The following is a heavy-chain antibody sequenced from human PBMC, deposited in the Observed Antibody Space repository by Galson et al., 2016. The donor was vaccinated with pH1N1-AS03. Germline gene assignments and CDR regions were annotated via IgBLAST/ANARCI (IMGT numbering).Heavy chain of an antibody. CDR1: GFRLTSIA. CDR3: AKDRVYDDSQWVFDY. J-gene: IGHJ4*02. Sequence: SLRLSCAASGFRLTSIAMTWVRQAPGKGLEWVSGVVTSGDTYFADSVKGRFSIYRDDSKNTMYLQMDSLGVEDTAIYYCAKDRVYDDSQWVFDYWGQGNPVTVSS. D-gene: IGHD5/OR15-5a*01. V-gene: IGHV3-23*01. CDR2: VVTSGDT.